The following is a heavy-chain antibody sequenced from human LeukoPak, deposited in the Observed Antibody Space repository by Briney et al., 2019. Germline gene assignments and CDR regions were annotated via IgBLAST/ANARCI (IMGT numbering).Heavy chain of an antibody. Sequence: SETLSLTCTVSGGSISRYYWSWIRQPAGKRLEWIGRIYSSGSTNYNPSLKSRVTMSVDTSKNQFSLELSSMTAADTAVYYCARDRYSGYDNAFDIWGQGTMVTVSS. CDR3: ARDRYSGYDNAFDI. D-gene: IGHD5-12*01. V-gene: IGHV4-4*07. CDR1: GGSISRYY. J-gene: IGHJ3*02. CDR2: IYSSGST.